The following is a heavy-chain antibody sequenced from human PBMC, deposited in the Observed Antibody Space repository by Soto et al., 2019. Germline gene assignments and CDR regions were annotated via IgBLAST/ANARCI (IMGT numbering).Heavy chain of an antibody. V-gene: IGHV1-69*01. Sequence: QVRLVQSGAEVKKPGSSVKVSCKASGGIFSTYAISWLRQAPGQGLEWMGGIIPLFGTPNYAQRFQGRVTITADESTSTAYMELSRLRSEDTAVYYCARDRDDYGSGNYYNRIDFWGPGTLVTVSS. CDR1: GGIFSTYA. D-gene: IGHD3-10*01. CDR3: ARDRDDYGSGNYYNRIDF. CDR2: IIPLFGTP. J-gene: IGHJ4*02.